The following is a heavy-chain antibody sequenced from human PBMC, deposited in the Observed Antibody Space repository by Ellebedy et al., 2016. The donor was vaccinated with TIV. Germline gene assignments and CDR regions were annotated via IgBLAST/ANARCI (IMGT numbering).Heavy chain of an antibody. CDR2: IYNSGGT. Sequence: SETLSLTCNVSGASISNSGYYWGWIRQPPGKRLEWIGIIYNSGGTFYNPSLKSRVTISADTSKNQFSLRLSSVTAADTAVYYCARWFGELLYVRWFDPWGQGTLVTVSS. CDR1: GASISNSGYY. V-gene: IGHV4-39*01. J-gene: IGHJ5*02. CDR3: ARWFGELLYVRWFDP. D-gene: IGHD3-10*01.